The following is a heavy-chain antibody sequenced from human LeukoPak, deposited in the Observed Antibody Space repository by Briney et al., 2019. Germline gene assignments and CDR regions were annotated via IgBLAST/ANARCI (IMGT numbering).Heavy chain of an antibody. J-gene: IGHJ1*01. D-gene: IGHD6-19*01. V-gene: IGHV3-21*04. Sequence: PGGSLRLSCAASGFTFSSYSMNWVRQAPGKGLEWVSSISSSSSYIYYADSVKGRFTISRDNAKNSLYLQMNSLRAEDTAVYYCTRRSSGWYGFQHWGQGTLVTVSS. CDR1: GFTFSSYS. CDR3: TRRSSGWYGFQH. CDR2: ISSSSSYI.